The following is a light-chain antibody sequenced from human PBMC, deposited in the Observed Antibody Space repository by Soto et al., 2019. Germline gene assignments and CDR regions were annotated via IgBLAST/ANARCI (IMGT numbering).Light chain of an antibody. V-gene: IGLV2-14*01. CDR2: VVS. CDR1: SSDVGGYNY. CDR3: SSYRSGGNFV. Sequence: QSALTQPASVSGSPGQSIAISCTGTSSDVGGYNYVSWHQQHPGKAPKVLISVVSNRPSGVSNRFSGSKSGNTASLTISGLQAEDEADYYCSSYRSGGNFVLGSGTKVTVL. J-gene: IGLJ1*01.